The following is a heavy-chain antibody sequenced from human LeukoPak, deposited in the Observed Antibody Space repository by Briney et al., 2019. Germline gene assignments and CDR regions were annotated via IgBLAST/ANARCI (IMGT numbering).Heavy chain of an antibody. Sequence: GGSLRLSCAASGFIFGSYWMSWVRQVPGKGLEWVANIKQDGSETYYVDSVEGRFTISRDNAKNSLFLQMNSLRADDTALYYCARGVTSAWYLRYYFEYWGRGILVTVSS. CDR1: GFIFGSYW. V-gene: IGHV3-7*03. CDR3: ARGVTSAWYLRYYFEY. J-gene: IGHJ4*02. D-gene: IGHD6-13*01. CDR2: IKQDGSET.